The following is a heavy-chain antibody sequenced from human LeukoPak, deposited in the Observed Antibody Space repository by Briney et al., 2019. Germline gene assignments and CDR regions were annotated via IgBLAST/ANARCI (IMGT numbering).Heavy chain of an antibody. CDR1: GFTFSSYS. Sequence: PGGSLRLSCAASGFTFSSYSMNWVRQAPGKGLEWVSSISSSSSYIYYADSVKGRFTISRDNAKNSLYLQMNSLRAEDTAVYYCARVPDYGGNQGYWGQGTLVTVSS. D-gene: IGHD4-23*01. V-gene: IGHV3-21*01. J-gene: IGHJ4*02. CDR3: ARVPDYGGNQGY. CDR2: ISSSSSYI.